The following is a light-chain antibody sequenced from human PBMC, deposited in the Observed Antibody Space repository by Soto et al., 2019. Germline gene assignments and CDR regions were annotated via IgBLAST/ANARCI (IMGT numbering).Light chain of an antibody. CDR3: SSYTTNKTLL. CDR1: SSDVGAYNF. Sequence: QSALTQPASVSGSPGQSITISCTGTSSDVGAYNFVSWYQQHPGIAPKLIFYEVSNRPPGLSDRFSGSKSGTTASLTISGLQAEDEADYFCSSYTTNKTLLFGGGTKLTV. V-gene: IGLV2-14*01. J-gene: IGLJ2*01. CDR2: EVS.